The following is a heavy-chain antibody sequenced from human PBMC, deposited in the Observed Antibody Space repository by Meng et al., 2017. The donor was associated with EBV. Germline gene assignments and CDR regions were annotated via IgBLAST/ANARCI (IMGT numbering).Heavy chain of an antibody. CDR2: INPNSGGT. CDR1: GYTFTGYY. Sequence: QGRLGRAGAEVKKPGASVKASCKASGYTFTGYYMHWVRQAPGQGLEWMGRINPNSGGTNYAQKFQGRVTMTRDTSISTAYMELSRLRSDDTAVYYCAKGADLAAAGTFWFDPWGQGTLVTVSS. D-gene: IGHD6-13*01. J-gene: IGHJ5*02. CDR3: AKGADLAAAGTFWFDP. V-gene: IGHV1-2*06.